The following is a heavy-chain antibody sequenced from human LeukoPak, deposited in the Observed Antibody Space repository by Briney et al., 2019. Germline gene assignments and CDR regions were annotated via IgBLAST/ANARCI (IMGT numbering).Heavy chain of an antibody. CDR2: ISWNSGSI. CDR1: GFTFDDYG. D-gene: IGHD6-19*01. Sequence: GGSLRLSCVVSGFTFDDYGMHWVRQAPGKGLEWVSGISWNSGSIGYADSVKGRFTISRDNAKKSLDLQMNSLRAEDTAFYYCAKVRGTYSSGYFFDYWGQGTLVTVSS. CDR3: AKVRGTYSSGYFFDY. V-gene: IGHV3-9*01. J-gene: IGHJ4*02.